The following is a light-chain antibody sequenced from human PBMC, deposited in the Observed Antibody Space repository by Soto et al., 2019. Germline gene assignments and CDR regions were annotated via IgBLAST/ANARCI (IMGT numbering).Light chain of an antibody. CDR2: DSN. CDR3: GTWDSGVGAVV. J-gene: IGLJ2*01. Sequence: QSVLTQPPSVSAAPGQKVTISCSGSSSNIGNNYVSWYQQLPGTAPKLLIYDSNKRPSGIPDRFSGSKSGTSATLGITGLQTGDEADYYCGTWDSGVGAVVFGGGTKLTVL. V-gene: IGLV1-51*01. CDR1: SSNIGNNY.